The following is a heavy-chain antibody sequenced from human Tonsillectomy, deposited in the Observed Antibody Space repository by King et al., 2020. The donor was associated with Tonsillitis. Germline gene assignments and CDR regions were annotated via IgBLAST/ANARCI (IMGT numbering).Heavy chain of an antibody. D-gene: IGHD6-13*01. CDR1: GGTFSSYA. J-gene: IGHJ3*02. CDR3: AREGAGSSTWYGGFDI. Sequence: VQLVESGAEVKKPGSSVKVSCKTSGGTFSSYALSWARQAPGQGLEWMGGVIPTFGTANYAQKLQGRVTITADESTSTAYMELTSLRSADTAVYYCAREGAGSSTWYGGFDIWGQGTMVTVSS. CDR2: VIPTFGTA. V-gene: IGHV1-69*01.